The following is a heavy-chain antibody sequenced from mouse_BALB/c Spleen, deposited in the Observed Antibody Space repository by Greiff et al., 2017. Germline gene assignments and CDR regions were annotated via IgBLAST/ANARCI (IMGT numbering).Heavy chain of an antibody. CDR1: GFTFSNYW. J-gene: IGHJ2*01. CDR2: IRLKSNNYAT. Sequence: DVKLLESGGGLVQPGGSMKLSCVASGFTFSNYWMNWVRQSPEKGLEWVAEIRLKSNNYATHYAESVKGRFTISRDDSKSSVYLQMNNLRAEDTGIYYCTRGTTVVTFDYWGQGTTLTVSS. CDR3: TRGTTVVTFDY. D-gene: IGHD1-1*01. V-gene: IGHV6-6*02.